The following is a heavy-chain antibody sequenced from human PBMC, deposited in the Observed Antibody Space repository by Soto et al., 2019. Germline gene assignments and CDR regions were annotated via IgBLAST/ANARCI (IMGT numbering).Heavy chain of an antibody. J-gene: IGHJ4*02. V-gene: IGHV3-21*01. D-gene: IGHD3-22*01. CDR1: GFTFSSYS. Sequence: EVQLVESGGGLVKPGGSLRLSCAASGFTFSSYSMNWVRQAPGKGLEWVSSISSSSSYIYYADSVKGRFTISRDNARNSLYLQMNSLGAEDTAVYYCARGCLYYYDSSGYYRVFDYWGQGTLVTVSS. CDR3: ARGCLYYYDSSGYYRVFDY. CDR2: ISSSSSYI.